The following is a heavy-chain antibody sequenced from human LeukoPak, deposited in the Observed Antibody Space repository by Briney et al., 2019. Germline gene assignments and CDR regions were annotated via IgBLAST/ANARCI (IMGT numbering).Heavy chain of an antibody. Sequence: GGSRRLSCAASGFPVSSNYMSWVRQAPGKGLEWVSVIYSGGSTYYADSVKGRFTISRDNSKNTLYLQMNSLRAEDTAVYYCARDPRPDYYDSSGHPYFQHWGQGTLVTVSS. D-gene: IGHD3-22*01. CDR3: ARDPRPDYYDSSGHPYFQH. J-gene: IGHJ1*01. CDR2: IYSGGST. V-gene: IGHV3-66*02. CDR1: GFPVSSNY.